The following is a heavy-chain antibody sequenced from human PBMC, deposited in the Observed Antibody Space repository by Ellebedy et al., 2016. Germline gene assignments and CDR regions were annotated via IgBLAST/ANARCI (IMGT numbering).Heavy chain of an antibody. CDR2: VDHNWAT. CDR1: GDSVSSPIYY. V-gene: IGHV4-39*07. Sequence: GSLRLSCTVSGDSVSSPIYYWDWIRQPPGKGLQWIGTVDHNWATYYNPSLLSRVTLSVDTSKNQFSLRLTSVTAATTACYYCARDLIKEGVGTRFDDWGHGSLVTVSS. J-gene: IGHJ4*01. CDR3: ARDLIKEGVGTRFDD. D-gene: IGHD2-8*01.